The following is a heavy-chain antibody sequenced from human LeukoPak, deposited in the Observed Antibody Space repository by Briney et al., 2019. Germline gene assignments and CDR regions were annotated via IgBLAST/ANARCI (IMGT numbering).Heavy chain of an antibody. CDR2: ISYDGSNK. CDR1: GFTFSSYA. D-gene: IGHD3-10*01. Sequence: HPGGSLRLSCAASGFTFSSYAMHWVRQAPGKGLEGVAVISYDGSNKYYADSVKGRFTISRDNSKNTLYLQMNSLRAEDTAVYYCARAVLPYTGSYAFDIWGQGTMVTVSS. J-gene: IGHJ3*02. V-gene: IGHV3-30-3*01. CDR3: ARAVLPYTGSYAFDI.